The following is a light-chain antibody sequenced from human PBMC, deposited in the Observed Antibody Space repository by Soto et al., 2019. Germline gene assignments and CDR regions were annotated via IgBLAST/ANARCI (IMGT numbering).Light chain of an antibody. J-gene: IGKJ1*01. Sequence: ETVMTQSPATLSVSPGERATLSCRASQSVSSDLAWYQQRPGQAPRVLIYGASTRATGFPARFSGGGSGTEFTLTISSLQSEDFAIYYCQQYNNWPRTFGQGTKVDIK. V-gene: IGKV3-15*01. CDR2: GAS. CDR1: QSVSSD. CDR3: QQYNNWPRT.